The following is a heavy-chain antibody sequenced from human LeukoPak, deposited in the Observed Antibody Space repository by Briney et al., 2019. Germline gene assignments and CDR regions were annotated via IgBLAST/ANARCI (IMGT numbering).Heavy chain of an antibody. V-gene: IGHV5-51*01. CDR3: ARFTYSYGPGDY. J-gene: IGHJ4*02. D-gene: IGHD5-18*01. CDR2: IYPGDSDT. CDR1: GYRFTSYW. Sequence: GESLQISCQGSGYRFTSYWIGWVRRMPGKGLEWMGIIYPGDSDTRYSPSFQGQVTISADKSISTAYLQWSSLKASDTAMYYCARFTYSYGPGDYWGQGTLVTVSS.